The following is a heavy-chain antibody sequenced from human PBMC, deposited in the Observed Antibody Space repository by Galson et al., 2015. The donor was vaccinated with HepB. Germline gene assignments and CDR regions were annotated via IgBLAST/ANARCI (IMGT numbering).Heavy chain of an antibody. CDR3: VRDAGDFDY. D-gene: IGHD2-8*02. CDR1: GFAFSSFY. V-gene: IGHV3-74*01. J-gene: IGHJ4*02. CDR2: ITGDGRTT. Sequence: SLRLSCATSGFAFSSFYMHWVRQAPGEGLVWISRITGDGRTTNYADSVKGRFTISRDNANNTLYLQMSSLRVDDTAVYYCVRDAGDFDYWGQGTLVTVAS.